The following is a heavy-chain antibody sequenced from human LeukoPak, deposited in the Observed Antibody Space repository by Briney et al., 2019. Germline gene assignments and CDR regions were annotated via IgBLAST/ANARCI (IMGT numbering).Heavy chain of an antibody. J-gene: IGHJ5*02. V-gene: IGHV4-4*02. CDR1: GGSISSSNW. D-gene: IGHD4/OR15-4a*01. Sequence: SGILSLTCAVSGGSISSSNWWSWVRQPPGKGLEWIGEIYHSGSTNYNPSLKSRVTISVDKSKNQFSLKLSSVTAADTAVYYYARARANYGPRDNWFDPWGQGTLVTVSS. CDR2: IYHSGST. CDR3: ARARANYGPRDNWFDP.